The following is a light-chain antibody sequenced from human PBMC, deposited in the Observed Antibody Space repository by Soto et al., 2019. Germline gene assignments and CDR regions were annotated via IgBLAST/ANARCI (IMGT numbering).Light chain of an antibody. V-gene: IGKV1-16*02. Sequence: IRLTQSPSSLSASVGDRVTITCRASQAIGQSLAWYQQTPGKPPKSLIYAVSTLQSGVPSNFSASVYGTDFTLTISYLQPEDFANYYCQQNDMYPFTFGPGTKVEIK. CDR3: QQNDMYPFT. J-gene: IGKJ3*01. CDR2: AVS. CDR1: QAIGQS.